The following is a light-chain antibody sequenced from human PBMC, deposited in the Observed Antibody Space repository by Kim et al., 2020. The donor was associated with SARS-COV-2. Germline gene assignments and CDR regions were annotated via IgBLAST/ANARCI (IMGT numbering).Light chain of an antibody. J-gene: IGLJ1*01. CDR2: SNN. CDR3: AAWDDSSYV. CDR1: SPNNGSNS. V-gene: IGLV1-44*01. Sequence: PGQRVTISCSGGSPNNGSNSVNWYQQLPGTAPKLLIYSNNKRPSGVPDRFSGSKSGTSASLAISGLQSEDEADYYCAAWDDSSYVFGTGTKVTVL.